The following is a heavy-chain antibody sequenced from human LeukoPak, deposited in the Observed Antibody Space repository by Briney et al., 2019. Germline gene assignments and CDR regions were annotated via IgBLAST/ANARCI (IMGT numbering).Heavy chain of an antibody. CDR2: IKPDGSLI. CDR1: GFTFSSYW. J-gene: IGHJ4*02. Sequence: GGSLRLSCAASGFTFSSYWMTWVRQGPGKRLEWVANIKPDGSLIYYVDSVKGRFTISRDNAKNSLYLQMNSLRAEDTAVYYCAKWELYSGFYYIDYWGQGTLATVSS. V-gene: IGHV3-7*01. CDR3: AKWELYSGFYYIDY. D-gene: IGHD1-26*01.